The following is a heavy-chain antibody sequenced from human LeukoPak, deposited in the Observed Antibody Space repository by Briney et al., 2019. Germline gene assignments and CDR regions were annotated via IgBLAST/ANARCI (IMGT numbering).Heavy chain of an antibody. J-gene: IGHJ6*02. CDR1: GDSVSSDSAA. Sequence: SQTLPLTCAISGDSVSSDSAAWNWIRQSPSGGLEWLGRTFYRSSWYHDYAGSVKSRITINPDTSKNQFSLHLKSVTPEDTAVYYCARDEVVRGVILLGGMDVWGQGTTVTVSS. V-gene: IGHV6-1*01. D-gene: IGHD3-10*01. CDR2: TFYRSSWYH. CDR3: ARDEVVRGVILLGGMDV.